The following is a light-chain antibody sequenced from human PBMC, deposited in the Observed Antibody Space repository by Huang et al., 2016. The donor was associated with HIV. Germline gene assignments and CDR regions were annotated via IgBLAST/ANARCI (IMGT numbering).Light chain of an antibody. CDR2: DAS. V-gene: IGKV3-11*01. Sequence: EIVLTQSPATLSLSPGERATLSCRASQSVSNYLVWYQQKPGLAPRLLIYDASNRATGIPARFSGSGSGTDFTLTISSLEPEDFAIYYCQQRSNWPPITFGPGTKVDIK. J-gene: IGKJ3*01. CDR3: QQRSNWPPIT. CDR1: QSVSNY.